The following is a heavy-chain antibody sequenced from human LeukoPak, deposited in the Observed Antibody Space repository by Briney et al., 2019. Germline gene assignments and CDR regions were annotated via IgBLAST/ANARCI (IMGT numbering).Heavy chain of an antibody. Sequence: PETLSLTCAVYGGSFSGYYWSWIRQPPGKGLEWIGEINHSGGTNYNPSLKSRVTISVDTSKNQFSLKLSSVTAADTAVYYCARRDYSNYGLYAFDIWGQGTMVTVSS. V-gene: IGHV4-34*01. J-gene: IGHJ3*02. D-gene: IGHD4-4*01. CDR2: INHSGGT. CDR3: ARRDYSNYGLYAFDI. CDR1: GGSFSGYY.